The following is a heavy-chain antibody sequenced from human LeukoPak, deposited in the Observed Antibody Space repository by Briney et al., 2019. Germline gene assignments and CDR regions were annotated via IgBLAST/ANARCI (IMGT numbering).Heavy chain of an antibody. CDR2: ISSNGGST. Sequence: PGGSLRLSCAASGFTFSGYEMNWVRQAPGKGLEYVSAISSNGGSTYYANSVKGRFTISRDNSKNTLYLQMGSLRAEDMAVYYCARAPSISGWLRPYFDYWGQGTLVTVSS. CDR1: GFTFSGYE. J-gene: IGHJ4*02. CDR3: ARAPSISGWLRPYFDY. D-gene: IGHD6-19*01. V-gene: IGHV3-64*01.